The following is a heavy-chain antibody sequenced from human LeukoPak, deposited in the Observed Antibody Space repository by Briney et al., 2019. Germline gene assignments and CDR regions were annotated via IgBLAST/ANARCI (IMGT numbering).Heavy chain of an antibody. Sequence: GGSLRLSCAASGFPFSSYWMSWVRQAPGKGREWVANIKPDGSEKSYVDSVKGRFTISRDDAKNTLYLQMNSLRAEDTAVYYCARVWSYYYFDYWGQGTLVTVSS. J-gene: IGHJ4*02. CDR3: ARVWSYYYFDY. CDR1: GFPFSSYW. V-gene: IGHV3-7*02. CDR2: IKPDGSEK. D-gene: IGHD2-8*02.